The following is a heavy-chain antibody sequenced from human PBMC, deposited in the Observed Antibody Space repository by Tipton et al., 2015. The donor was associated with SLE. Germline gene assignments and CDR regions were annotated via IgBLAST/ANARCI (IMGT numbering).Heavy chain of an antibody. V-gene: IGHV1-46*01. J-gene: IGHJ3*01. CDR3: ARGRRGRDIDV. CDR2: INPSGCTI. CDR1: GYTFTNYF. Sequence: QVQLVQSGPEVKKPVASVKVSCKTSGYTFTNYFIHWVRQAPGQGLEWVGMINPSGCTITYAQKFQGRVTVTRDTSTSTVYMDLSTLISEDTAVYHCARGRRGRDIDVWGQGRMVTVS. D-gene: IGHD2-15*01.